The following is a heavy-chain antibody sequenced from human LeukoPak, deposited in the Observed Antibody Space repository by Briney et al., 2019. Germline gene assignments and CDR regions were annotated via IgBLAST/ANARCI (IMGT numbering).Heavy chain of an antibody. J-gene: IGHJ4*02. D-gene: IGHD1-1*01. Sequence: QPGGSLRLSCAASGFTFSSYGMHWVRQAPGKGLEWVAVIWYDGSNRYFADSVKGRFTISRDNSKNTLYLQMNSLRAEDTAVYYCARGSLWNDYWGQGTLVTVSS. V-gene: IGHV3-33*01. CDR3: ARGSLWNDY. CDR1: GFTFSSYG. CDR2: IWYDGSNR.